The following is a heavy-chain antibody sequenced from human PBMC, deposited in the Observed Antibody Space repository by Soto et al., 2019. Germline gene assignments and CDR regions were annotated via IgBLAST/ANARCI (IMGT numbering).Heavy chain of an antibody. D-gene: IGHD1-26*01. V-gene: IGHV1-3*05. CDR2: INAGNGNT. J-gene: IGHJ4*02. CDR1: GYTFTSYA. CDR3: ARERSVGGTYNGLHYFDY. Sequence: QVQLVQSGAEEKKPGASVKVSCKASGYTFTSYAMHWVRQAPGQRLESMGWINAGNGNTKYSQKFQGRATITRDTSASTAYMELSSLRSEDTAVYYCARERSVGGTYNGLHYFDYWGQGTLVTVSS.